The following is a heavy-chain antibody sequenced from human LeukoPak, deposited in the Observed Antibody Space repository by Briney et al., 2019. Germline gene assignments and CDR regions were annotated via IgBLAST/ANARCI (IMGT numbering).Heavy chain of an antibody. D-gene: IGHD6-13*01. J-gene: IGHJ3*02. Sequence: SETLSLTCTVSGGSFSSSSYYWGWIRQPPGKGLEWIGSIYYSGSTYYNPSLKSRVTVSVDTSKIQLSLNLNSVTAADTAVYYCARTYSSSRNDAFDIWGQGTMVTVSS. CDR1: GGSFSSSSYY. V-gene: IGHV4-39*01. CDR2: IYYSGST. CDR3: ARTYSSSRNDAFDI.